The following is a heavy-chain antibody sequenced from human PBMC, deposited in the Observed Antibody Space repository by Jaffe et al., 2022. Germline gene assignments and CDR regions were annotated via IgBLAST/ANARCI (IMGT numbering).Heavy chain of an antibody. CDR2: IYYSGST. Sequence: QVQLQESGPGLVKPSETLSLTCTVSGGSISSYYWSWIRQPPGKGLEWIGYIYYSGSTNYNPSLKSRVTISVDTSKNQFSLKLSSVTAADTAVYYCARVGYYDSSGYPDAFDIWGQGTMVTVSS. D-gene: IGHD3-22*01. V-gene: IGHV4-59*01. CDR3: ARVGYYDSSGYPDAFDI. J-gene: IGHJ3*02. CDR1: GGSISSYY.